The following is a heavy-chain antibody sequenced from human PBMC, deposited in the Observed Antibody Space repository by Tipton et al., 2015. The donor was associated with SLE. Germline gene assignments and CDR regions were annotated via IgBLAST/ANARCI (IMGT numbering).Heavy chain of an antibody. CDR1: GGAFSRYA. J-gene: IGHJ4*02. CDR2: IIPFFGTA. CDR3: ARNKAVAGTVIEY. Sequence: QLVQSGAEVKKPGSSVKVSCKASGGAFSRYAISWVRQAPGQGLEWMGGIIPFFGTANYAQKFQGRVTITTDESTSTAYMELSSLRSEDTAVYYCARNKAVAGTVIEYWGPGTLVTVSS. V-gene: IGHV1-69*05. D-gene: IGHD6-19*01.